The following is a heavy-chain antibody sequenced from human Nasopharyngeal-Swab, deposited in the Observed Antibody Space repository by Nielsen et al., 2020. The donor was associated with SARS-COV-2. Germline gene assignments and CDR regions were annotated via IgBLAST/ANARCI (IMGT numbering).Heavy chain of an antibody. V-gene: IGHV3-21*01. CDR3: AREDIDSAGGMDV. CDR1: GFTFRSYN. CDR2: ISSSSSYI. Sequence: GESLKISCAASGFTFRSYNMNWVRQAPGKGLEWVSSISSSSSYIYYADSVKGRFTISRDNSKNTLYLQMGSLRTEDMAVYYCAREDIDSAGGMDVWGQGTTVTVSS. J-gene: IGHJ6*02. D-gene: IGHD2-15*01.